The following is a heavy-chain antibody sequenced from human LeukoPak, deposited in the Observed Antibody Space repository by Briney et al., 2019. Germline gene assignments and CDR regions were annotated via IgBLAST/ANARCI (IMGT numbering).Heavy chain of an antibody. CDR3: ARYYGDPRGFDY. CDR1: GFTFSSYD. Sequence: GGSLRLSCAACGFTFSSYDMHWVRQATGKGLEWVSAIGTAGDTYYPGSVKGRFTISRENAKNSLYLQMNSLRAGDTAVYYCARYYGDPRGFDYWGQGTLVTVSS. CDR2: IGTAGDT. D-gene: IGHD4-17*01. V-gene: IGHV3-13*04. J-gene: IGHJ4*02.